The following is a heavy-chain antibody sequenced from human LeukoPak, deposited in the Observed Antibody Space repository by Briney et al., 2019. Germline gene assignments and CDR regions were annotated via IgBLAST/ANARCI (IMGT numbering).Heavy chain of an antibody. J-gene: IGHJ4*02. CDR1: GGTFSSYA. CDR2: IIPIFGTA. Sequence: SVKVSCKASGGTFSSYAISWVRQAPGQGLEWMGGIIPIFGTANYAQKFQGRVTITADESTSTAYVDLSSLTSEDTAVYYCARELAAGGKAFDYWGQGTLVTVSS. D-gene: IGHD6-13*01. V-gene: IGHV1-69*13. CDR3: ARELAAGGKAFDY.